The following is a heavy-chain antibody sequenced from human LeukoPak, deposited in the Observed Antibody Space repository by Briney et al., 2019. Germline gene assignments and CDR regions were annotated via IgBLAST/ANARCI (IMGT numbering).Heavy chain of an antibody. CDR2: ISWNSGSI. Sequence: GGSLRLSCAASGFTFYDYAMHWVRHAPGKGLEWVSGISWNSGSIVYADSVKGRFTISRDNAKNSLYLQMNSLRAEDTALYSCAKGLLGYCSGGSCYSDYFDYWGQGTLVTVSS. J-gene: IGHJ4*02. CDR3: AKGLLGYCSGGSCYSDYFDY. D-gene: IGHD2-15*01. V-gene: IGHV3-9*01. CDR1: GFTFYDYA.